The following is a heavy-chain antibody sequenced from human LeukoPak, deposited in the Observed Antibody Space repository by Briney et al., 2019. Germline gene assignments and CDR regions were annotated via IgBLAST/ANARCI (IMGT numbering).Heavy chain of an antibody. CDR1: GFTFSNYG. D-gene: IGHD3-10*01. Sequence: PGGSLRLSCAASGFTFSNYGIHWVRQAPGKGLEWVAVTSNDGSSKYYADSVKGRFTISRDNSKNTLYLQMNSLRAEDTALYYCARGHYGLPYFYYGMDVWGQGTTVTVS. CDR2: TSNDGSSK. J-gene: IGHJ6*02. V-gene: IGHV3-30*03. CDR3: ARGHYGLPYFYYGMDV.